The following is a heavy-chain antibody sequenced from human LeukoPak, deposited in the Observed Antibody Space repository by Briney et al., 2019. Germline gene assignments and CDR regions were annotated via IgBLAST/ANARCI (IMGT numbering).Heavy chain of an antibody. Sequence: PGGSLRLSCAASGFTFSSYEMNWVRQAPGKGLEWVSYISSSGSTIYYADSVKGRFTTSRDNAKNSLYLHMNSLRAEDTAVYYCARELSIVGAFDYWGQGTLVTVSS. CDR3: ARELSIVGAFDY. D-gene: IGHD1-26*01. J-gene: IGHJ4*02. V-gene: IGHV3-48*03. CDR2: ISSSGSTI. CDR1: GFTFSSYE.